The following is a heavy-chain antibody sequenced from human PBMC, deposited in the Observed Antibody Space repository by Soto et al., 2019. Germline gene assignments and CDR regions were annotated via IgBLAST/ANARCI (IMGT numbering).Heavy chain of an antibody. CDR3: AGTVVAVGEVDAFDI. CDR1: GYTFTSYG. CDR2: ISAYNGNT. V-gene: IGHV1-18*01. J-gene: IGHJ3*02. D-gene: IGHD2-15*01. Sequence: GASVKVSCKASGYTFTSYGISWVRQAPGQGLEWMGWISAYNGNTNYAQKLQGRVTMTTDTSTSTAYMELRSLRSDDTAVYYCAGTVVAVGEVDAFDIWGQGTMVTVSS.